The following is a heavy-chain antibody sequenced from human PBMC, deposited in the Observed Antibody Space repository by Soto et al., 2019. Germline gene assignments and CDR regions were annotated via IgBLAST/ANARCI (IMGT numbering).Heavy chain of an antibody. CDR2: ITWNSASI. D-gene: IGHD6-13*01. Sequence: EVQLVESGGGLVQPGRSLRLSCAASGFTFDDYAMHWVRQPPGKGLEWVSSITWNSASIGYADSVKGRFTISRDNAKNSLYLQMNSLRAEDTALYYCAKDIETIAATGTSSFWFGPWGQGTLVTVSS. CDR1: GFTFDDYA. CDR3: AKDIETIAATGTSSFWFGP. J-gene: IGHJ5*02. V-gene: IGHV3-9*01.